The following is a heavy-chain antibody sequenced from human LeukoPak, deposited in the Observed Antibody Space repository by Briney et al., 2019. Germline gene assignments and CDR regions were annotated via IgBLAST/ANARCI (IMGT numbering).Heavy chain of an antibody. V-gene: IGHV4-30-4*01. CDR3: ARRIRPHYYDSSGYDY. Sequence: SETLSLTCTVSGGSISSGDYYWSWIRQPPGKGLEWIGYIYYSGSTYYNPSLKSRVTISVDTPKNQVSLKLSSVTAADTAVYYCARRIRPHYYDSSGYDYWGQGTLVTVSS. CDR2: IYYSGST. CDR1: GGSISSGDYY. J-gene: IGHJ4*02. D-gene: IGHD3-22*01.